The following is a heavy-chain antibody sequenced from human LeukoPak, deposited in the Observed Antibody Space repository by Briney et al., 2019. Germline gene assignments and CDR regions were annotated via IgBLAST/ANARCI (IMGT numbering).Heavy chain of an antibody. CDR2: VNLQGST. V-gene: IGHV4-4*02. J-gene: IGHJ4*02. CDR1: GGSISNTNW. Sequence: SSETLSLTCGVSGGSISNTNWWTWVRQPPGKGLEWIGEVNLQGSTYYNPSLKSRVTISVDTSKNQFSLRLSSVTAADTAVYYCATYRPVWGIDYWGQGTLVTVSS. CDR3: ATYRPVWGIDY. D-gene: IGHD3-16*01.